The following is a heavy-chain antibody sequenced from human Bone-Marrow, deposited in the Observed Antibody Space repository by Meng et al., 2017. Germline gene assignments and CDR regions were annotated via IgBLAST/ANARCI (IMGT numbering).Heavy chain of an antibody. D-gene: IGHD3-3*01. CDR1: GFTVISNY. CDR3: AKDGVAGWFDP. CDR2: IYSCGST. Sequence: VRRVGLGRGLIQPGCSLRLSCAASGFTVISNYMSWVRQAQGKGVEWVSVIYSCGSTYNANSEQGRFTISRENSKNTLYLQMNSLRAEDTAVYYCAKDGVAGWFDPWGQGTLVTVSS. V-gene: IGHV3-53*01. J-gene: IGHJ5*02.